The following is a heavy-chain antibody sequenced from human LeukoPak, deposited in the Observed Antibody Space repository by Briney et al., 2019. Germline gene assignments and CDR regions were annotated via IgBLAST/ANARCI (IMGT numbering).Heavy chain of an antibody. J-gene: IGHJ5*02. D-gene: IGHD3-22*01. Sequence: KPSGTLSLTCAVYGGSFSGYYWSWIRQPPGKGLEWIGEINHSGGTNYNPSLKSRVTISVDTSKNQFSLKLSSVTAADTAVYYCARGRRRGYSTNWFDPWGQGTLVTVSS. CDR3: ARGRRRGYSTNWFDP. V-gene: IGHV4-34*01. CDR1: GGSFSGYY. CDR2: INHSGGT.